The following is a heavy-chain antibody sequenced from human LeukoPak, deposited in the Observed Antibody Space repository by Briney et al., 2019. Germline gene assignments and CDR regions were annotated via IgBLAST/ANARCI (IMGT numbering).Heavy chain of an antibody. J-gene: IGHJ4*02. Sequence: GGSLRLSCAASGFTFSSYGMSWVRQAPGKGLEWVSAISGSGGSTYYADSMKGRFTISRDNAKNSMYLQMYSLRAEDTAVYYCARGPKYISATGPYYFDYWGQGTPVTVSS. D-gene: IGHD6-13*01. CDR1: GFTFSSYG. V-gene: IGHV3-23*01. CDR3: ARGPKYISATGPYYFDY. CDR2: ISGSGGST.